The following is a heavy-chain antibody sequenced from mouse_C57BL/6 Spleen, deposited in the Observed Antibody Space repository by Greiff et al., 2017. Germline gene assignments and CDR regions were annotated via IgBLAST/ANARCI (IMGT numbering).Heavy chain of an antibody. CDR1: GFTFSSYA. CDR3: TRDRDDDGGDN. Sequence: EVQVVQSGEGLVKPGGSLKLSCAASGFTFSSYAMSWVRQTPEQGLEWVAYIGSGGDYTKYAATVQGRFTISRDNARNTLYLQMSSLKSEDTAMYYCTRDRDDDGGDNWGQGTSVTVSS. CDR2: IGSGGDYT. V-gene: IGHV5-9-1*02. D-gene: IGHD2-4*01. J-gene: IGHJ4*01.